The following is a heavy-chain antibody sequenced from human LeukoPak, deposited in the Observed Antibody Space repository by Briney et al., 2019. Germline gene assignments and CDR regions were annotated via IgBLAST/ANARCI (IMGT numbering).Heavy chain of an antibody. CDR1: GGSFSDFY. D-gene: IGHD4-17*01. Sequence: SETLSLTCAVYGGSFSDFYWNWIRQPPGKGLEWIGEINHNGSTNYNPSLMSRVTMSIDTSKNQFSLELSSVTAADTAVYYCASRYYYGDYSYWGQGTLVTVSS. J-gene: IGHJ4*02. CDR3: ASRYYYGDYSY. V-gene: IGHV4-34*01. CDR2: INHNGST.